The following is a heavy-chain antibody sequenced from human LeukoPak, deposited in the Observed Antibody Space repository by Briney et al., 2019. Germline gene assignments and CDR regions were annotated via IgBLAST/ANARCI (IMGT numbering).Heavy chain of an antibody. Sequence: SETLSLTCAVYGGSFSGYYWSWIRQPPGKGLEWIGSIYYSGSTYYNPSLKSRVTISVDTSKNQFSLKLSSVTAADTAVYYCARPLHYYDSSGYVYWGQGTLVTVSS. V-gene: IGHV4-34*01. CDR2: IYYSGST. D-gene: IGHD3-22*01. CDR1: GGSFSGYY. J-gene: IGHJ4*02. CDR3: ARPLHYYDSSGYVY.